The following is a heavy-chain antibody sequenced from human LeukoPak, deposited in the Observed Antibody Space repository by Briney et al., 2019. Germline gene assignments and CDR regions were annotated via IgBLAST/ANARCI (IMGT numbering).Heavy chain of an antibody. J-gene: IGHJ4*02. Sequence: GTSVKVSCKASGYTFTGYYIHWVRQAPGQGLEWMGWINPNSGATNYAQKFQGRVTMTRDTFISTAYMELGRLRSDDTAVYYCARDLVSTVGYFDYWGQGTLVTVSS. CDR1: GYTFTGYY. D-gene: IGHD5/OR15-5a*01. CDR2: INPNSGAT. V-gene: IGHV1-2*02. CDR3: ARDLVSTVGYFDY.